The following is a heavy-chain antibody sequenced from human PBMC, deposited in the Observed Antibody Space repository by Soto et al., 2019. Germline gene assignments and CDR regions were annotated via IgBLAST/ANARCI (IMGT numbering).Heavy chain of an antibody. J-gene: IGHJ4*02. CDR3: AKVYCSGGSCYSGLYYFDY. CDR1: GFTFSSYA. CDR2: ISGSGGST. V-gene: IGHV3-23*01. D-gene: IGHD2-15*01. Sequence: PGGSLRLSCAASGFTFSSYAMSWVRQAPGKGLEWVSAISGSGGSTYYADSVKGRFTISRDNSKNTLYLQMNSLRAEDTAVYYCAKVYCSGGSCYSGLYYFDYWGQGTLVTVSS.